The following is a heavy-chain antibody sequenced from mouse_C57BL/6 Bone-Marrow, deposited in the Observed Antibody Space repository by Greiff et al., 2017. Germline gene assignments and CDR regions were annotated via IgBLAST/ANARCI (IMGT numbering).Heavy chain of an antibody. CDR3: HYDGYSYYFDY. D-gene: IGHD2-3*01. Sequence: VQLQQSGAELVRPGASVKLSCTASGFNIKDDYMHWVKQRPEQGLEWIGWIDPENGDTEYASKLQGKATITADTSSNTAYLQLSSLTSEDTAVYYCHYDGYSYYFDYWGQGTTLTVSS. V-gene: IGHV14-4*01. J-gene: IGHJ2*01. CDR1: GFNIKDDY. CDR2: IDPENGDT.